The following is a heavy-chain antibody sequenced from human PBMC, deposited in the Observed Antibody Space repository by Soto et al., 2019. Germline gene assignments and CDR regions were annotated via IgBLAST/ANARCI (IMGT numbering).Heavy chain of an antibody. J-gene: IGHJ4*02. Sequence: SETLSLTCTVSGASITSYYWSWIRQPPGQGLESLGYIYYTGDTNSNPSPKGRLTISIDTSKNQFSLKLSSVTAADTAVYYCARSDGRYWGQGTLVTVSS. CDR3: ARSDGRY. CDR1: GASITSYY. V-gene: IGHV4-59*01. CDR2: IYYTGDT.